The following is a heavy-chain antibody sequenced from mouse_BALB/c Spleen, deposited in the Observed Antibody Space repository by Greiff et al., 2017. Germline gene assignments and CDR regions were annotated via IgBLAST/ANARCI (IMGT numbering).Heavy chain of an antibody. CDR3: ARSGPDYAMDY. Sequence: QVQLQQSGAELVRPGTSVKVSCKASGYAFTNYLIEWVKQRPGQGLEWIGVINPGSGGTYYKEKFKGKATLTADKSSSTAYMQLSSLTSDDSAVYFCARSGPDYAMDYWGQGTSVTVSS. CDR2: INPGSGGT. V-gene: IGHV1-54*01. J-gene: IGHJ4*01. CDR1: GYAFTNYL. D-gene: IGHD3-1*01.